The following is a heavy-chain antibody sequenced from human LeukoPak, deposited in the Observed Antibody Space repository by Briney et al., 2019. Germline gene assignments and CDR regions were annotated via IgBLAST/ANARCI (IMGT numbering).Heavy chain of an antibody. V-gene: IGHV1-18*01. CDR2: ISAYNGNT. D-gene: IGHD3-22*01. Sequence: ASVKVSCKASGYTFTSYGISWVRQAPGQGLEWMGWISAYNGNTNYAQKLQGRVTMTTDTSTSTAYMELRSLRSDDTAVYYRARDGRDSSGYYYYYGMDVWGQGTTVTVSS. J-gene: IGHJ6*02. CDR1: GYTFTSYG. CDR3: ARDGRDSSGYYYYYGMDV.